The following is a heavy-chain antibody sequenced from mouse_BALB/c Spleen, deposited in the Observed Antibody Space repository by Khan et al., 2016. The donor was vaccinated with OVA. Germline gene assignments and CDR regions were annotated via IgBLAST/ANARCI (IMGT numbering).Heavy chain of an antibody. V-gene: IGHV9-1*02. Sequence: LVESGPELKKPGETVKISCKASGYTFTNYGMNWVKQAPGKGLKWMGWINTYTGEPTYTDDFKGRFAFSLETSASTDYLQLNNLKNEDMATYFCARGASYWYFDVWGAGTTVTVSS. CDR2: INTYTGEP. J-gene: IGHJ1*01. CDR1: GYTFTNYG. CDR3: ARGASYWYFDV.